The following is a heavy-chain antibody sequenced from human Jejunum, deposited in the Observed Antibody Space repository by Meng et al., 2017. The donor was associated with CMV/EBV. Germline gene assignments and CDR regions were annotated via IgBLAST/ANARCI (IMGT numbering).Heavy chain of an antibody. D-gene: IGHD6-19*01. J-gene: IGHJ6*02. CDR3: AREQWLERVPYYYYGMDV. V-gene: IGHV3-53*01. Sequence: FTVSSNYMSWVRQAPGKGLEWVSVIYSGGSTYYADSVKGRFTISRDKSKNTLYLQMNSLRAEDTAVYYCAREQWLERVPYYYYGMDVWGQGTTVTVSS. CDR1: FTVSSNY. CDR2: IYSGGST.